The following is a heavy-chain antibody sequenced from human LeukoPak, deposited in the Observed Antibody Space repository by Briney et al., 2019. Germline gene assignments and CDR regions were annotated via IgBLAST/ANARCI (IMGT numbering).Heavy chain of an antibody. CDR2: IYYSGST. D-gene: IGHD3-9*01. CDR3: ARDHYDILTGYYMDY. V-gene: IGHV4-39*07. Sequence: SETLSLTCTVSGGSISSSSYYWGWIRQPPGKGLEWIGSIYYSGSTYYNPSLKSRVTISVDTSKNQFSLKLSSVTAADTAVYYCARDHYDILTGYYMDYWGQGTLVTVSS. J-gene: IGHJ4*02. CDR1: GGSISSSSYY.